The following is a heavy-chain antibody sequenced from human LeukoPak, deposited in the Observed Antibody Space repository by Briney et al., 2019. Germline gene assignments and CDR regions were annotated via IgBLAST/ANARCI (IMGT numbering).Heavy chain of an antibody. D-gene: IGHD3-16*01. CDR1: GGTFSSYA. CDR3: ARVGVERPYYFDY. Sequence: SVKVSCKASGGTFSSYAISWVRQAPGQGLEWMGGIIPIFGTANYAQKFQGRVTITTDESTSTAYMELSSLRSEDTAVYYCARVGVERPYYFDYWGQGTLDTVSS. J-gene: IGHJ4*02. CDR2: IIPIFGTA. V-gene: IGHV1-69*05.